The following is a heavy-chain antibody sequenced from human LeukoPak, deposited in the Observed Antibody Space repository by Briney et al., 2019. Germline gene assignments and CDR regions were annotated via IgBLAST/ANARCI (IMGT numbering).Heavy chain of an antibody. CDR1: GDTFSSYP. J-gene: IGHJ6*03. CDR3: ATNPPRYYYMDV. Sequence: ASVKVSCKASGDTFSSYPFTWVRQAPGQGLEWMGWISAYNGNTNYAQKLQGRVTMTTDTSTSTAYMELRSLRSDDTAVYYCATNPPRYYYMDVWGKGTTVTVSS. CDR2: ISAYNGNT. V-gene: IGHV1-18*01.